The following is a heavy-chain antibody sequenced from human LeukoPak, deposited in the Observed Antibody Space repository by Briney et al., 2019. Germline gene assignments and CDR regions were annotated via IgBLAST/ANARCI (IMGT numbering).Heavy chain of an antibody. CDR1: GGSISSSLHY. J-gene: IGHJ5*02. CDR3: AREGTAGTNLNWFDP. D-gene: IGHD1-1*01. V-gene: IGHV4-61*01. Sequence: PSETLSLTCSVSGGSISSSLHYWAWTRQPPGKGLEWIGYISYSGSTNFNPSLKSRVTISVDTSKNQFSLKLSSVTAADTAVYYCAREGTAGTNLNWFDPWGQGTLVTVSS. CDR2: ISYSGST.